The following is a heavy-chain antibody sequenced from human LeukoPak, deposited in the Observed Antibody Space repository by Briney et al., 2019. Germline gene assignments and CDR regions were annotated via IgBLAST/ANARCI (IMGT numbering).Heavy chain of an antibody. CDR1: GYTFTDYY. D-gene: IGHD6-19*01. Sequence: ASVKISCKVSGYTFTDYYMHWVQQAPGKGLEWMGLVDPEDGETIYAEKFQGRVTITADTSTDTAYMELSSLRSEDTAVYYCARAFSSGWYPYSIGGLWFDYWGQGTLVTVSS. CDR2: VDPEDGET. V-gene: IGHV1-69-2*01. CDR3: ARAFSSGWYPYSIGGLWFDY. J-gene: IGHJ4*02.